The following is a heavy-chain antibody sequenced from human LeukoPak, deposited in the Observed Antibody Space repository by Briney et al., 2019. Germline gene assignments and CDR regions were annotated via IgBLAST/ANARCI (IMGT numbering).Heavy chain of an antibody. D-gene: IGHD5-18*01. CDR2: IIPIFGTA. CDR3: ARADTAMGTPYWFDP. Sequence: SVKVSCKASGGTFSSYAISWVRQAPGQGLEWMGGIIPIFGTANYAQKFQGRVTITTDESTSTAYMELSSLRSEDTAVYYCARADTAMGTPYWFDPWGQGTLVTVSS. CDR1: GGTFSSYA. J-gene: IGHJ5*02. V-gene: IGHV1-69*05.